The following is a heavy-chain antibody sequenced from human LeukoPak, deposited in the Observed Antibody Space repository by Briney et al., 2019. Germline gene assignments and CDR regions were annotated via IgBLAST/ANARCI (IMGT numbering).Heavy chain of an antibody. V-gene: IGHV4-59*01. CDR2: IYYSGST. CDR3: ARDSNYYDSSGYYYWFDP. CDR1: GGSIDNYY. D-gene: IGHD3-22*01. J-gene: IGHJ5*02. Sequence: SETLSLTCTVSGGSIDNYYWSWIRQPPGKGLEWIGYIYYSGSTNYNPSLKSRVTISVDTSKNQFSLKLSSVTAADTAVYYCARDSNYYDSSGYYYWFDPWGQGTLVTVSS.